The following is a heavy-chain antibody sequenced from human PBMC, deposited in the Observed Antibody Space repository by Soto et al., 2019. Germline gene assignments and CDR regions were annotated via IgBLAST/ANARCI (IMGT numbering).Heavy chain of an antibody. D-gene: IGHD3-22*01. J-gene: IGHJ3*02. CDR1: GFTFSDYY. CDR2: ISSSGSTI. V-gene: IGHV3-11*01. Sequence: GGSLRLSCAASGFTFSDYYMSRIRQAPGKGLKWVSYISSSGSTIYYADSVKGRFTISRDNAKNSLYLQMNSLRAEDTAVYYCARDRRISLDYYDSSGYRSQAFDIWGQGTMVTVSS. CDR3: ARDRRISLDYYDSSGYRSQAFDI.